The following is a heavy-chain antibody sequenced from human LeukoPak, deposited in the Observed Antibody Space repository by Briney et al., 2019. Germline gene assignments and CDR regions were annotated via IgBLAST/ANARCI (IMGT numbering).Heavy chain of an antibody. CDR1: GFTFSSYS. D-gene: IGHD3/OR15-3a*01. J-gene: IGHJ3*02. CDR3: ARSEVLDTHDAFDI. Sequence: GGSLRLSCAASGFTFSSYSMNWVRQAPGKGLEWVSSISSSSSYIYYADSVKGRFTISRDNAKNSLYLQMNSLRAEDTAVYYCARSEVLDTHDAFDIWGQGTMVTVSS. V-gene: IGHV3-21*01. CDR2: ISSSSSYI.